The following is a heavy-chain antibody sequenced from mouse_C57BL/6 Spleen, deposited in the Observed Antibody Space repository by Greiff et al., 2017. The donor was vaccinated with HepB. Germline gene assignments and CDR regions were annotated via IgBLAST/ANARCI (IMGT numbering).Heavy chain of an antibody. V-gene: IGHV1-55*01. CDR3: ARGHYYYYGSRPNFDV. Sequence: VQLQQSGAELVKPGASVKMSCKASGYTFTSYWITWVKQRPGQGLEWIGDIYPGSGSTNYNEKFKSKATLTVDTSSSTAYMQLSSLTSEDSAVYDCARGHYYYYGSRPNFDVWGTGTTVTVSS. CDR2: IYPGSGST. J-gene: IGHJ1*03. CDR1: GYTFTSYW. D-gene: IGHD1-1*01.